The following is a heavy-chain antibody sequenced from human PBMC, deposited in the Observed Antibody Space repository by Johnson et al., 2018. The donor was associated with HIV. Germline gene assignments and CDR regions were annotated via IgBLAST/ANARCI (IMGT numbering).Heavy chain of an antibody. CDR3: AKETVRQQLVLGTDAFDI. CDR2: ISYDGSNK. CDR1: GFTFSSYG. J-gene: IGHJ3*02. Sequence: QVQLVESGGGVVQPGRSLRLSCAASGFTFSSYGMHWVRQAPGKGLEWVAVISYDGSNKYYADSVKGRFTISRANSKNPLYLQRNSLRAEDTAVYYCAKETVRQQLVLGTDAFDIWGQGTMVTVSS. V-gene: IGHV3-30*18. D-gene: IGHD6-13*01.